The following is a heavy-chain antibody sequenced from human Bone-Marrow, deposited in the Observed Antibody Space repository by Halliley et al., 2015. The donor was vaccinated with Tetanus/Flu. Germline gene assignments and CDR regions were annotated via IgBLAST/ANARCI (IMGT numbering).Heavy chain of an antibody. J-gene: IGHJ5*02. D-gene: IGHD3-16*01. CDR3: ARIRSPPGFGDP. V-gene: IGHV4-31*02. Sequence: GLEWIGYIYYSGTTYYTPSLKRRVVVSVDTSKNQFSLRLPSVTAADTAVYYCARIRSPPGFGDPWGQGILVTVSS. CDR2: IYYSGTT.